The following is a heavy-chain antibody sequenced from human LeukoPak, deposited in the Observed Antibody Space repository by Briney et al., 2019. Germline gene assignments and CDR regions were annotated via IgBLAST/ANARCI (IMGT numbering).Heavy chain of an antibody. CDR2: IYYSGST. Sequence: SETLSLTCTVSGGSISSGGYYWSWIRQHPGKGLEWIGYIYYSGSTYYNPSLKSRVTISVDTSKNQFSLKLSSVTAADTAVYYCARRRRGTGWYAYFDYWGLGTLVTVSS. V-gene: IGHV4-31*03. CDR1: GGSISSGGYY. D-gene: IGHD6-19*01. CDR3: ARRRRGTGWYAYFDY. J-gene: IGHJ4*02.